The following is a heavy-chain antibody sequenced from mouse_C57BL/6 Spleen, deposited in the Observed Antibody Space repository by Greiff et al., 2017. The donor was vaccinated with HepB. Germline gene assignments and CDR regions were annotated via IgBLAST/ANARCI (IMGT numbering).Heavy chain of an antibody. D-gene: IGHD1-1*01. J-gene: IGHJ2*01. CDR1: GYTFTSYW. CDR3: ARGHYYGSSPYFDY. CDR2: IDPSDSET. V-gene: IGHV1-52*01. Sequence: VQLQQSGAELVRPGSSVKLSCKASGYTFTSYWMHWVKQRPIQGLEWIGNIDPSDSETHYNQKFKDKATLTVDKSSSTAYMQLSSLTSEDSAVYYWARGHYYGSSPYFDYWGQGTTLTVSS.